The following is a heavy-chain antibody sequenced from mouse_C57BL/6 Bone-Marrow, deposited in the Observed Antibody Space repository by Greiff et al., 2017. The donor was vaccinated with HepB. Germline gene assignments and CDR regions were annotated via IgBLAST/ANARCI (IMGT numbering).Heavy chain of an antibody. CDR1: GFSLSTFGMG. CDR3: ARGNYYCAWFAY. Sequence: QVTLKVSGPGILQPSQTLSLTCSFSGFSLSTFGMGVGWIRQPSGKGLEWLAHIWWDDDKYYNPALKSRLPISKDTSKNQGFLKVANVDTADTATYCCARGNYYCAWFAYWGQGTLVTVAA. V-gene: IGHV8-8*01. D-gene: IGHD1-1*01. CDR2: IWWDDDK. J-gene: IGHJ3*01.